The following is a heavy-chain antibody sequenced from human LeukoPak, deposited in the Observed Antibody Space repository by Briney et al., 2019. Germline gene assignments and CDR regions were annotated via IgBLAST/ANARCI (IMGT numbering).Heavy chain of an antibody. CDR2: ISGSGGST. CDR3: AKGNGMIVLAYFDY. V-gene: IGHV3-23*01. D-gene: IGHD3-22*01. J-gene: IGHJ4*02. Sequence: GGSLRLSCAASGFTFRSYAMSWVRQAPGKGLEWVSVISGSGGSTYFADSVKGRFTISRDNSKNTLYLQMSSLRAEDTAVYYCAKGNGMIVLAYFDYWGQGTLVTVSS. CDR1: GFTFRSYA.